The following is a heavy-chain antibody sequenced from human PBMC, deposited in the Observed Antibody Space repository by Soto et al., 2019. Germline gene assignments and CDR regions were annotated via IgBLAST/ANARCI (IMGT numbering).Heavy chain of an antibody. CDR3: ARDPGGTDFAAWTYYFDY. D-gene: IGHD3-3*01. V-gene: IGHV3-30-3*01. CDR1: GFTFSSYA. Sequence: QVQLVESGGGVVQPGRSLRLSCAASGFTFSSYAMHWVRQAPGKGLEWVAVISYDGSNKYYADSVKGRFTISRDNSKNTVYLQMNSLRAEDTAVYYCARDPGGTDFAAWTYYFDYWGQGTLVTVSS. J-gene: IGHJ4*02. CDR2: ISYDGSNK.